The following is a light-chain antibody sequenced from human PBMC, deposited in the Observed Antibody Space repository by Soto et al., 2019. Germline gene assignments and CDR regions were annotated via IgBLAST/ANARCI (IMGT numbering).Light chain of an antibody. Sequence: QSVLKQPPSVSGAPGQRVTISCTGTSSDVGGYNYVSWYQQHPGKAPKLMIYDVSNRPSGVSNRFSGSKSGNTASLTISGLQAEDEADYYCSSYTSSSTVVFGGGT. CDR3: SSYTSSSTVV. CDR1: SSDVGGYNY. J-gene: IGLJ2*01. CDR2: DVS. V-gene: IGLV2-14*01.